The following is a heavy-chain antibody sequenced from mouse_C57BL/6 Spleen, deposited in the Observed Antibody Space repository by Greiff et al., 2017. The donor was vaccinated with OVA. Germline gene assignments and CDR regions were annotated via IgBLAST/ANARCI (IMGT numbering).Heavy chain of an antibody. Sequence: DVQLVESGGGLVQPGGSLSLSCAASGFTFTDYYMSWVRQPPGKALAWLGFIRNKATCYTTEYSAPVKGRFTISRDNSQSILYLQMSALRAEDSATDYCARLGDYDGADWGQGTLVTVSA. D-gene: IGHD2-4*01. CDR2: IRNKATCYTT. CDR3: ARLGDYDGAD. CDR1: GFTFTDYY. J-gene: IGHJ3*01. V-gene: IGHV7-3*01.